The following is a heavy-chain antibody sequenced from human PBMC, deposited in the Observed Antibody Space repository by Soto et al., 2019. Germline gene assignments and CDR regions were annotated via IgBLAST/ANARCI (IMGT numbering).Heavy chain of an antibody. CDR1: GYTFTSYG. CDR3: ARDRTMIVVVRDAFDI. J-gene: IGHJ3*02. CDR2: ISAYNGNT. V-gene: IGHV1-18*01. Sequence: GASVKVSCKASGYTFTSYGISWVRQAPGQGLEWMGWISAYNGNTNYAQKLQGRVTMTTDTSTSTAYMELRSLRSDDTAVYYCARDRTMIVVVRDAFDIWGQGTMVTVS. D-gene: IGHD3-22*01.